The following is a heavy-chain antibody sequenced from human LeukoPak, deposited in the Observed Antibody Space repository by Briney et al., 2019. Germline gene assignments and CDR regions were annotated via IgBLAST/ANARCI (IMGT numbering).Heavy chain of an antibody. J-gene: IGHJ4*02. CDR1: GYTFTSYG. D-gene: IGHD3-16*02. CDR2: ISAYNGNT. Sequence: ASVKVSCKASGYTFTSYGISWVRQAPGQGLEWMGWISAYNGNTNYAQKLQGRVTMTTDTSTSTAYMELRSLRSDDTAVYYCARDSPLLRLGELSLGSPYYFDYWGQGTLVTVSS. V-gene: IGHV1-18*01. CDR3: ARDSPLLRLGELSLGSPYYFDY.